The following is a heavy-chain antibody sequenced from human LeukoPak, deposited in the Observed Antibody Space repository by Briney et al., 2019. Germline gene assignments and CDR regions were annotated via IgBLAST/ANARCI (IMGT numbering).Heavy chain of an antibody. CDR1: GFTFSSHF. CDR3: ARVGYSNTWYIDY. CDR2: TNNDGSDI. Sequence: GGSLRLSCAASGFTFSSHFMHWVRHTPGKGLVWVSRTNNDGSDISYADSVKGRFTISRDNAKNTLYLQMNSLRAEDTAVYYCARVGYSNTWYIDYWGQGTLVTVSS. V-gene: IGHV3-74*01. D-gene: IGHD2-15*01. J-gene: IGHJ4*02.